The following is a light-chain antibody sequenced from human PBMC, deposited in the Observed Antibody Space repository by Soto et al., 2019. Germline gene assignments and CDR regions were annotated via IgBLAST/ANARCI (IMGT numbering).Light chain of an antibody. Sequence: PGERATLSCRVSQTVIKNQLAWYQQTHGQSPRLLIYAASGRATGIPDRFSGSGSGTDFTLAITRLEPEDSAVYYCQQYGSSPTWTFGQRTKVDIK. CDR1: QTVIKNQ. CDR3: QQYGSSPTWT. CDR2: AAS. J-gene: IGKJ1*01. V-gene: IGKV3-20*01.